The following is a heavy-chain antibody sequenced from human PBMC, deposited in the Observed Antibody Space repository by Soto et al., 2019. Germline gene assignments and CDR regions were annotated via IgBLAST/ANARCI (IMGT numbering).Heavy chain of an antibody. J-gene: IGHJ4*02. CDR2: IYYSGST. V-gene: IGHV4-59*01. CDR3: AREGYVIPGSYAYFDY. Sequence: SETLSLTCTVSGGSISSYYWSWIRQPPGKGLEWIGYIYYSGSTNYNPSLKSRVTISVDTSKNQFSLKLSSVTAADTAVYYCAREGYVIPGSYAYFDYWGQGTLVTVSS. CDR1: GGSISSYY. D-gene: IGHD1-26*01.